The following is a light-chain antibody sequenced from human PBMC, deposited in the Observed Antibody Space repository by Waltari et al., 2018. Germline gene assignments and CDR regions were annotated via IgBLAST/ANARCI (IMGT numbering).Light chain of an antibody. Sequence: DIVMTQSPDSLGVSLGERATINCKSSKTVLFNSNDKNYLAWYQQKPGQPPKLLIYCASTRESGVPDRFSGSGSGTDFTLTISALQAEDVAVYYCQQYYTSPFTFGPGTIVDLK. CDR1: KTVLFNSNDKNY. CDR3: QQYYTSPFT. J-gene: IGKJ3*01. V-gene: IGKV4-1*01. CDR2: CAS.